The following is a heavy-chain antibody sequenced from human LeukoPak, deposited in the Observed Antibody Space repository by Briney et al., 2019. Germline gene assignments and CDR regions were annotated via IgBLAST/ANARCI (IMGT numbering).Heavy chain of an antibody. D-gene: IGHD5-12*01. Sequence: SETLSLTCTVSGGSISSGGYYWSWIRQHPGKGLEWIGYIYYSGSTCYNPSLKSRVTISVDTSKNQFSLKLSSVTAADTAVYYCAREPQPQRWLQLEAFDIWGQGTMVTVSS. CDR3: AREPQPQRWLQLEAFDI. V-gene: IGHV4-31*03. CDR1: GGSISSGGYY. CDR2: IYYSGST. J-gene: IGHJ3*02.